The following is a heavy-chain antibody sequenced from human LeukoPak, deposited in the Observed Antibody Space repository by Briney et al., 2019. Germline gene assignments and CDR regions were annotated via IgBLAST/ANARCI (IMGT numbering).Heavy chain of an antibody. CDR1: GFTFDDYA. CDR3: AKDRVYGGNSGAHFDY. CDR2: ISWNSGSI. Sequence: GGSLRLSCAASGFTFDDYAMHWVRQAPGKGQEWVSGISWNSGSIGYADSVKGRFTISRDNAKNSLYLQMNSLRAEDTALYYCAKDRVYGGNSGAHFDYWGQGTLVTVSS. J-gene: IGHJ4*02. D-gene: IGHD4-23*01. V-gene: IGHV3-9*01.